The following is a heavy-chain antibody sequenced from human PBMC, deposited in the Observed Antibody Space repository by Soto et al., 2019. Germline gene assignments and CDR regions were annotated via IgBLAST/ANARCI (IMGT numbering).Heavy chain of an antibody. CDR2: IIPILGIA. Sequence: ASVKVSCKASGGTFSSYTISWVRQAPGQGLEWMGMIIPILGIANYAQKFQGRVTITADKSTSTAYMELSSLISEDTAVYYCARHYGDTSFDYWGQGTLVTVSS. D-gene: IGHD4-17*01. J-gene: IGHJ4*02. CDR1: GGTFSSYT. CDR3: ARHYGDTSFDY. V-gene: IGHV1-69*02.